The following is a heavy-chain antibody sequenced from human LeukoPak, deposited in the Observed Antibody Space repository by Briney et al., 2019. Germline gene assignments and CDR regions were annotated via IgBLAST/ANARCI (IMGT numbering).Heavy chain of an antibody. D-gene: IGHD2-21*02. CDR1: GFTFSSYG. V-gene: IGHV3-30*18. CDR3: AKEGDHAAPDY. Sequence: GRSLRLSCAASGFTFSSYGMHWVRQAPGKGLERVAVISYDGSNKYYADSVKGRFTISRDNSKNTLYLQMNSLRAEDTAVYYCAKEGDHAAPDYWGQGTLVTVSS. CDR2: ISYDGSNK. J-gene: IGHJ4*02.